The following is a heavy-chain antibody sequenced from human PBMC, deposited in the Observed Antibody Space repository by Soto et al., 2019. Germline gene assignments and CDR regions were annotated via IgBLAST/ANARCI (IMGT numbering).Heavy chain of an antibody. CDR2: INHSGST. V-gene: IGHV4-34*01. Sequence: SETLSLTCAVYGGSFSGYYWSWIRQPPGKGLEWIGEINHSGSTNYNPSLKSRVTISVDTSKNQFSLKLSSVTAADTAVYYCARGHPTVTNWFDPWGQGTLVTVSS. J-gene: IGHJ5*02. CDR1: GGSFSGYY. D-gene: IGHD4-17*01. CDR3: ARGHPTVTNWFDP.